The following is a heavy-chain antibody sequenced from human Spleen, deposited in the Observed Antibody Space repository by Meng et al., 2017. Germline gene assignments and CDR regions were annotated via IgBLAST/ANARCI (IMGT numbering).Heavy chain of an antibody. J-gene: IGHJ4*02. V-gene: IGHV1-46*01. CDR1: GYTFTSYY. D-gene: IGHD3-22*01. CDR3: ARGDPYHYYDSSSYWHLGEN. CDR2: INPSGGST. Sequence: ASVKVSCKASGYTFTSYYMHWVRQAPGQGLEWMGIINPSGGSTSYAQKFQGRVTMTRDTSTSTVYMELSSLRSEDTAVYYCARGDPYHYYDSSSYWHLGENWGQGTLVTVSS.